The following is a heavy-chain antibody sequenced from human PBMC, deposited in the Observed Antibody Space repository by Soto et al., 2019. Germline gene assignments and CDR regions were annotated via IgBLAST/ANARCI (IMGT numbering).Heavy chain of an antibody. Sequence: GGSLRLSCAASGFTFSSYAMSWVRQAPGKGLEWVSAFSGSGGSTYYADSVKGRFTISRDNSKNTLYLQMNSLRAEDTAVYYCAKLHDYASYYFDYWGQGTLVTVSS. J-gene: IGHJ4*02. V-gene: IGHV3-23*01. CDR1: GFTFSSYA. CDR2: FSGSGGST. D-gene: IGHD4-17*01. CDR3: AKLHDYASYYFDY.